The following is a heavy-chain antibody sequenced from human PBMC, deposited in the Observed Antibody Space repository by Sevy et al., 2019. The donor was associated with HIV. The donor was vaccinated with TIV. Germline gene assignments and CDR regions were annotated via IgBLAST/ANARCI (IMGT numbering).Heavy chain of an antibody. D-gene: IGHD3-22*01. V-gene: IGHV3-23*01. CDR3: ARKYVSSGYFDY. Sequence: GGSLRLSCAASGFTFSNYAMNWVRQAPGKGLEWVSGISGTGGSGDKTNYSDSVKGRFTISRDDSKNSLSLQLNSLRADDTAIYYCARKYVSSGYFDYWGQGTLVTVSS. CDR1: GFTFSNYA. J-gene: IGHJ4*02. CDR2: ISGTGGSGDKT.